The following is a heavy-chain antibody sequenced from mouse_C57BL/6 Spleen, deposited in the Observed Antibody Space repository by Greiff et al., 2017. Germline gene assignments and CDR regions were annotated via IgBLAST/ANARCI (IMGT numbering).Heavy chain of an antibody. J-gene: IGHJ2*01. V-gene: IGHV1-55*01. D-gene: IGHD1-1*01. CDR2: IYPGSGST. CDR3: ARRYYGSSYFDY. CDR1: GYTFTSYW. Sequence: VQLQQPGAELVKPGASVKMSCKASGYTFTSYWITWVKQRPGQGLEWLGDIYPGSGSTNYNEKFKSKATLTVDTSSSTAYMQLSSLTSEDSAVYYCARRYYGSSYFDYWGQGTTLTVSS.